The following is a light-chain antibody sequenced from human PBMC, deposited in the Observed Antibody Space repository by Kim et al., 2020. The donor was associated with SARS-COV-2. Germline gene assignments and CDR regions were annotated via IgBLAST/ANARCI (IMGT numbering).Light chain of an antibody. CDR2: DAS. J-gene: IGKJ1*01. CDR3: QRYNGALET. V-gene: IGKV1-27*01. Sequence: GDRVTITCRASQDMKNNVAWYQQKPGKVPKVLIYDASTLQSGVPSRFSGSGSGTDFTLTISSLQPEDVATYYCQRYNGALETFGQGTKVEIK. CDR1: QDMKNN.